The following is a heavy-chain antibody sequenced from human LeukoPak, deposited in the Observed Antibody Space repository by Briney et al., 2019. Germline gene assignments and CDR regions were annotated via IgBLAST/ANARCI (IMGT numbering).Heavy chain of an antibody. D-gene: IGHD4-17*01. Sequence: TVKVSCKAFGGTFSSYAISWVRQAPGQGLEWMGGIIPIFGTANYAQKFQGRVTITTDESTSTAYMELSSLRSEDTAVYYCARPHDYGDYDYFDYWGQGTLVTVSS. CDR1: GGTFSSYA. CDR3: ARPHDYGDYDYFDY. V-gene: IGHV1-69*05. J-gene: IGHJ4*02. CDR2: IIPIFGTA.